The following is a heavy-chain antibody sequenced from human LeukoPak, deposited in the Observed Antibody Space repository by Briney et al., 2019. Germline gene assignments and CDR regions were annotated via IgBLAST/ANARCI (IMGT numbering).Heavy chain of an antibody. CDR1: GFTFSSYW. V-gene: IGHV3-7*01. J-gene: IGHJ3*02. D-gene: IGHD3-22*01. CDR3: ARAYLPDYYDISGYGFDI. Sequence: GGSLRLSCAASGFTFSSYWMSWVRQAPGKGLEWVANIKQDGSEKYYVDPVKGRFTISRDNAKNSLYLQMNSLRAEDTAVYYCARAYLPDYYDISGYGFDIWGQGTMVTVSS. CDR2: IKQDGSEK.